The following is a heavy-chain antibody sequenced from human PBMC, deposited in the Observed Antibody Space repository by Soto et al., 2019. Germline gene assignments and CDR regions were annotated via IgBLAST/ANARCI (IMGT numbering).Heavy chain of an antibody. J-gene: IGHJ4*02. Sequence: PSETLSLTCTVPGGSISSGGYYWSWIRQHPGKGLEWIGYIYYSGSTYYNPSLKSRVTISVDTSKNQFSLKLSSVTAADTAVYYCARIPLNTEYYFDYWGQGTLVTVSS. CDR1: GGSISSGGYY. CDR2: IYYSGST. D-gene: IGHD2-2*02. CDR3: ARIPLNTEYYFDY. V-gene: IGHV4-31*03.